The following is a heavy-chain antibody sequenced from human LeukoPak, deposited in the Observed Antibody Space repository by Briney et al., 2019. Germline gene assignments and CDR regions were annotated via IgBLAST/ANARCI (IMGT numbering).Heavy chain of an antibody. CDR2: IRSKANSYAT. D-gene: IGHD2-2*01. Sequence: GGSLKLSCAASGFTFSGSAMHWVRQASGKGLEWVGRIRSKANSYATAYAASVKGRFTISRDDSKNTAYLQMNSLKTEDTAVYYCTVVVVPAAIFWSDAFDIWGQGTMVTVSS. CDR3: TVVVVPAAIFWSDAFDI. J-gene: IGHJ3*02. V-gene: IGHV3-73*01. CDR1: GFTFSGSA.